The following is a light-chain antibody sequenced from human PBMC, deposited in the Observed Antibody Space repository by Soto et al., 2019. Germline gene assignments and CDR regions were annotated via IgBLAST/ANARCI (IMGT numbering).Light chain of an antibody. CDR3: NSYASGNARV. J-gene: IGLJ1*01. CDR1: SSDVGGYNF. CDR2: EVN. Sequence: QSVLTQPASVSGSPGQSITISCTGTSSDVGGYNFVSWYQQHPGKAPKLMIYEVNNRPSGVSNRFSGSKSGNTASLTISGLQAEDEADYYCNSYASGNARVFGTGTKLTVL. V-gene: IGLV2-14*01.